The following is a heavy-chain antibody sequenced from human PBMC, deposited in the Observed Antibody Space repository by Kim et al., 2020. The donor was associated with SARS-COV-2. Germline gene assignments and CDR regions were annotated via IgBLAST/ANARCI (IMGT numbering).Heavy chain of an antibody. Sequence: GGSLRLSCAASGFTFRNYWMSWVRQTRGKGPEWVANINPDGSVKYYAASVRGRFTISRDNAKNSVYLQMDTLRAEDTAVYYCARDAYWGQGALVPVSS. J-gene: IGHJ4*02. CDR2: INPDGSVK. CDR3: ARDAY. V-gene: IGHV3-7*01. CDR1: GFTFRNYW.